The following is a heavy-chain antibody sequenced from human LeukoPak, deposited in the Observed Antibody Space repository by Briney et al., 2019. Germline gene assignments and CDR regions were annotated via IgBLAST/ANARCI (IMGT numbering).Heavy chain of an antibody. V-gene: IGHV3-48*01. J-gene: IGHJ4*02. CDR1: GFTFSNYC. CDR3: AKDYYGSGSEGYFDY. D-gene: IGHD3-10*01. CDR2: ISSSSSTM. Sequence: PGGSLRLSCAAYGFTFSNYCMNWVRQAPGKGLEWVSYISSSSSTMYYADSVKGRFTISRDNAMNSLYLQMDSLRAEDTAVYYCAKDYYGSGSEGYFDYWGQGTLVTVSS.